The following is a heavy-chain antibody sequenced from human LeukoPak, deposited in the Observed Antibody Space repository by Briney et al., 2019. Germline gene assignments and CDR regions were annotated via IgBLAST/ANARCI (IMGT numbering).Heavy chain of an antibody. V-gene: IGHV3-74*01. J-gene: IGHJ6*04. CDR1: GFTFSSYW. Sequence: PGGSLRLSCAASGFTFSSYWMHWVRQAPGKGLVWVSRINSGGSSTSYADSVKGRFTISRDNSKNTLYLQMNSLRAEDTAVYYCARVLHSGYDYAYYYYYGMDVWGKGTTVTVSS. CDR3: ARVLHSGYDYAYYYYYGMDV. D-gene: IGHD5-12*01. CDR2: INSGGSST.